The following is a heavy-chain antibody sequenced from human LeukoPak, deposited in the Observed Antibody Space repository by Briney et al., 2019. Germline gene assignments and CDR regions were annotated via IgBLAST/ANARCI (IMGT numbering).Heavy chain of an antibody. D-gene: IGHD3-22*01. CDR3: ARGIGDTGGYYYVY. CDR1: GGSFSSYA. CDR2: IIPIFGTA. Sequence: SVKVSCKASGGSFSSYAISWVRQAPGQGLEWMGGIIPIFGTANYAQKFQGRVTITADESTSTAYMELSSLTSEDTAVYYCARGIGDTGGYYYVYWGQGTLVTVSS. V-gene: IGHV1-69*13. J-gene: IGHJ4*02.